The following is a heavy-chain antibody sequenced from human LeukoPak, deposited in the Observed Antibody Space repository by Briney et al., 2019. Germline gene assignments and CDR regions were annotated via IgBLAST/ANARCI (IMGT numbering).Heavy chain of an antibody. J-gene: IGHJ1*01. Sequence: ASVKVSCKASGYTFTGYYMHWVRQAPGQGLEWMGWINPNSGGTNYAQKFQGRVTMTGDTSISTAYMELSRLRSDDTAVYYCARAYYDFWSGYYQGGEYFQHWGQGTLVTVSS. CDR1: GYTFTGYY. CDR3: ARAYYDFWSGYYQGGEYFQH. CDR2: INPNSGGT. V-gene: IGHV1-2*02. D-gene: IGHD3-3*01.